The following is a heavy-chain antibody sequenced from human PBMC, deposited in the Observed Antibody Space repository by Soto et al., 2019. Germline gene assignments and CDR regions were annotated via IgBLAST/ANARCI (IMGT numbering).Heavy chain of an antibody. CDR3: ARPDEGGYSSNHHYYYALDV. V-gene: IGHV1-69*13. CDR1: AGTFRSYS. CDR2: IIPIFDIT. J-gene: IGHJ6*02. D-gene: IGHD3-22*01. Sequence: RASVKVSCKASAGTFRSYSISWVRQAPGQGLEWMGGIIPIFDITNYAQKFQGRVTITADESTSTAYMELSSLGSDDTAVYYCARPDEGGYSSNHHYYYALDVWGQGTTVTVSS.